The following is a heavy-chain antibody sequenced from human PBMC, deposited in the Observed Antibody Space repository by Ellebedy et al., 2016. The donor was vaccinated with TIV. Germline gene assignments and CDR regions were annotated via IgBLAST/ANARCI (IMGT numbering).Heavy chain of an antibody. J-gene: IGHJ4*02. CDR1: GYTLTSYY. CDR3: ARAGAVAGDY. V-gene: IGHV1-46*04. Sequence: AASVKVSCKASGYTLTSYYMHWARQAPGQGLEWMGIINPSGSTSYSQKLQGRVTMTRDTSTSTVYMELTSLTSEDTAVYYCARAGAVAGDYWGQGTLVTVSS. D-gene: IGHD6-19*01. CDR2: INPSGST.